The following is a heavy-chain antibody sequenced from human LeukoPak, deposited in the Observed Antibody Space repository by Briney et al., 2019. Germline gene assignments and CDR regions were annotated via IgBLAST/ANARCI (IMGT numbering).Heavy chain of an antibody. D-gene: IGHD4-17*01. CDR1: GFTFSSYG. Sequence: GGSLRLSCAASGFTFSSYGMHWVRQAPGKGLEWVAVMWYDGSNKYYADSVKGRFTISRDNSKNTLYLQMNSLRAEDTAVYYCARGYYGDYRIDYWGQGTLVTVSS. J-gene: IGHJ4*02. CDR2: MWYDGSNK. V-gene: IGHV3-33*01. CDR3: ARGYYGDYRIDY.